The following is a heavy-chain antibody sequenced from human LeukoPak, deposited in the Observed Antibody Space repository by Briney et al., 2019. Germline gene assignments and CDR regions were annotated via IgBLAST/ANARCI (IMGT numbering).Heavy chain of an antibody. Sequence: PGRSLRLSCAASEFTFSSYGMHWVRQAPGKGLEWVAVISYDGSNKYYADSVKGRFTISRDNSKNTLYLQMNSLRAGDTAVYYCAKERLITVTTPLFTYFDYWGQGTLVTVSS. V-gene: IGHV3-30*18. J-gene: IGHJ4*02. CDR2: ISYDGSNK. D-gene: IGHD4-17*01. CDR1: EFTFSSYG. CDR3: AKERLITVTTPLFTYFDY.